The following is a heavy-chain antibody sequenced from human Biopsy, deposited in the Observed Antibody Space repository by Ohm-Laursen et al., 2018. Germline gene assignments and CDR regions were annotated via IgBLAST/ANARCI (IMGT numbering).Heavy chain of an antibody. CDR1: GGPSSNYA. V-gene: IGHV1-69*04. J-gene: IGHJ4*02. D-gene: IGHD3-3*01. CDR3: AADADGYYTEFDY. CDR2: IVPILGHL. Sequence: SVKVSCKVSGGPSSNYAFSWVRQAPGQGLEWVGRIVPILGHLNYAQRFQGRVSITADKSTTYVYMELSRLTSGDTAVYYCAADADGYYTEFDYWGPGTLVTVSS.